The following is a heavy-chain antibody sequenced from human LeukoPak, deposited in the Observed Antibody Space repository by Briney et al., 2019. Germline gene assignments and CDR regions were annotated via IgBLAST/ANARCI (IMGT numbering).Heavy chain of an antibody. CDR2: IFHSGST. Sequence: PSETLSLTCAVSGYSISSGYYWGWIRQPPGKGLGWIGSIFHSGSTYYNSSLNSRVTISVDTSKNQFSLKLSSVTAADTAVYYCASQDFYDFWFAPWGQGTLLIVSS. V-gene: IGHV4-38-2*01. CDR1: GYSISSGYY. J-gene: IGHJ5*02. D-gene: IGHD3-3*01. CDR3: ASQDFYDFWFAP.